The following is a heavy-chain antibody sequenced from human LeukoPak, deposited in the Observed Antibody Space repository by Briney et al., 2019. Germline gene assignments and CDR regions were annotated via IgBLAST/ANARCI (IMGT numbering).Heavy chain of an antibody. Sequence: ASVKVSCKASGYTFTSYGISWVRQAPGQGLEWMGWISAYNGNTNYAQKLQGRVTMTTDTSTSTAYMELRSLRSDDTAVYYCARDSPHYYDSSGYPTPFDYWGQGTLVTVSS. CDR2: ISAYNGNT. CDR3: ARDSPHYYDSSGYPTPFDY. CDR1: GYTFTSYG. D-gene: IGHD3-22*01. V-gene: IGHV1-18*01. J-gene: IGHJ4*02.